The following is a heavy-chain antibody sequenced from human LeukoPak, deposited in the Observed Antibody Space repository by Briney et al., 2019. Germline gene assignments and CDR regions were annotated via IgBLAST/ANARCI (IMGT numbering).Heavy chain of an antibody. CDR1: GGSISSYY. Sequence: SETLSLTCTVSGGSISSYYWSWIRQPAGKGLEWIGRIYTSGSTNYNPSLKSRVTMSVDTSKNQFSLKLSSVTAADTAVYYCARHPTYYDHVWGSYRLSLTLDYWGQGTLVTVSS. J-gene: IGHJ4*02. CDR3: ARHPTYYDHVWGSYRLSLTLDY. CDR2: IYTSGST. V-gene: IGHV4-4*07. D-gene: IGHD3-16*02.